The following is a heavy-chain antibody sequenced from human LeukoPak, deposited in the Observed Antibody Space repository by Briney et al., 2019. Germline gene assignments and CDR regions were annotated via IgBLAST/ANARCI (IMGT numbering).Heavy chain of an antibody. Sequence: GESLKISCKGSGYSFTSYWIGWVRQMPGKGLEWMGIIYPGDSDTRYSPSFQGQVTISADKSISTAYLQWSSLKASDTAMYYCARQTVDSSGYYPIDYWGQGTLVAVSS. J-gene: IGHJ4*02. V-gene: IGHV5-51*01. D-gene: IGHD3-22*01. CDR2: IYPGDSDT. CDR3: ARQTVDSSGYYPIDY. CDR1: GYSFTSYW.